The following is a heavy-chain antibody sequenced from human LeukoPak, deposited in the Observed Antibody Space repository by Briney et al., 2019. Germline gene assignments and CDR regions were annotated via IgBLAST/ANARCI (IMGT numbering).Heavy chain of an antibody. D-gene: IGHD2-2*01. CDR3: ARAEGDCSSTSCPLYYYYMDV. Sequence: ASVNVSCKVSGYTLTELSMHWVRQAPGKGLEWMGGFDPEDGETIYAQKFQGRVTMTEDTSTDTAYMELSSLRSEDTAVYYCARAEGDCSSTSCPLYYYYMDVWGKGTTVTVSS. CDR2: FDPEDGET. CDR1: GYTLTELS. J-gene: IGHJ6*03. V-gene: IGHV1-24*01.